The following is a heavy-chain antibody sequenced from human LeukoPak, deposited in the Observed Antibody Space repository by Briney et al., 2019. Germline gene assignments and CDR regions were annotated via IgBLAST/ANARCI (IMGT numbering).Heavy chain of an antibody. CDR3: ARLTVVPYYFDY. V-gene: IGHV1-18*01. Sequence: ASVKVSCKASGYTFTSYGISWVRQAPGQGLEWMGWISAYNGNTNYAQKLQGRVTMTPDTSTSTAYMELRSLRSDDTAVYYCARLTVVPYYFDYWGQGTLVTVSS. D-gene: IGHD4-23*01. CDR2: ISAYNGNT. J-gene: IGHJ4*02. CDR1: GYTFTSYG.